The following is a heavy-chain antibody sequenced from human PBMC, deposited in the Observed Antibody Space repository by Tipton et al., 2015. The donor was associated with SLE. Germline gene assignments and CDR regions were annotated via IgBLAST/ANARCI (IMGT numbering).Heavy chain of an antibody. CDR3: ARQNQRFFDF. J-gene: IGHJ2*01. D-gene: IGHD1-14*01. CDR2: VYHSGST. Sequence: TLSLTCTVSGYFIKDGYYWGWLRQPPGKGLEWIAAVYHSGSTYYNPSLKSRVIVSVDTSTSQFSLNLSSMIAADTAVYYCARQNQRFFDFWGRGTLVTVSS. V-gene: IGHV4-38-2*02. CDR1: GYFIKDGYY.